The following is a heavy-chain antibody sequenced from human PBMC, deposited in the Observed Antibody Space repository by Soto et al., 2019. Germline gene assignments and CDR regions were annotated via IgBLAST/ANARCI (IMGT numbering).Heavy chain of an antibody. Sequence: QITLKESGPTLVKPTQTLTLTCTFSGFSLTTDAVGVGWIRQPPGKPLEWLALIYWDDDKRYSPGQKSRLTITKDASRIQVVLTLTNMDPADTASYYCAHVYWVAAGIRYYFDYWGQGTLVTVSS. CDR1: GFSLTTDAVG. J-gene: IGHJ4*02. D-gene: IGHD2-15*01. V-gene: IGHV2-5*02. CDR3: AHVYWVAAGIRYYFDY. CDR2: IYWDDDK.